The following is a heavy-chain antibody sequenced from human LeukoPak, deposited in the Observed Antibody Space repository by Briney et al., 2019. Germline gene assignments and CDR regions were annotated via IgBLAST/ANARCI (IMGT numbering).Heavy chain of an antibody. J-gene: IGHJ4*02. V-gene: IGHV2-5*01. D-gene: IGHD3-10*01. CDR3: VHNKAHYYGSRSNYNDYYFEY. Sequence: SGPTLVNPTQTLTLTCTFSGFSLSTSGVGVGWIRQPPGKALEWLTLIYWNDDKRYSPSLKSRLTITKDTSKNQVVLTMTNVDPVDTATYYCVHNKAHYYGSRSNYNDYYFEYWGQGTLVTVSS. CDR1: GFSLSTSGVG. CDR2: IYWNDDK.